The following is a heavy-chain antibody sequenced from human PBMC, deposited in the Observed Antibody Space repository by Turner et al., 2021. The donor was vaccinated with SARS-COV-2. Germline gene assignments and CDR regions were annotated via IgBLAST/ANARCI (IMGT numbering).Heavy chain of an antibody. CDR1: GFTFNTYG. V-gene: IGHV3-30*03. Sequence: QVQLVVSWGCVVQPGKSLRLSCPASGFTFNTYGMPWVRQAPDKGLEWVDFISSGGRTTYHADSVTGRFSISRDDYSKTLFLKMSSLTTEDTGVYYCAREIVAYTHAFDFWGQGTLVIISS. D-gene: IGHD1-20*01. CDR3: AREIVAYTHAFDF. J-gene: IGHJ3*01. CDR2: ISSGGRTT.